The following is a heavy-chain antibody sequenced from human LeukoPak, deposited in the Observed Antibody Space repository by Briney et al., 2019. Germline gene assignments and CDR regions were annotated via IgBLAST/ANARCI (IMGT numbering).Heavy chain of an antibody. CDR2: INPSGGST. CDR3: ARGRVRGVMSPYYFDY. Sequence: GASVKVSCTASGYTFTSYYMHWVRQAPGQGLEWMGIINPSGGSTSYAQKFQGRVTMTRDTSTSTVYMELSSLRSEDTAVYYCARGRVRGVMSPYYFDYWGQGTLVTVSS. J-gene: IGHJ4*02. V-gene: IGHV1-46*01. D-gene: IGHD3-10*01. CDR1: GYTFTSYY.